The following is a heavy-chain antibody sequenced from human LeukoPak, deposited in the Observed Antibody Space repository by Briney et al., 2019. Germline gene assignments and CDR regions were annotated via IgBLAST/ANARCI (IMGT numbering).Heavy chain of an antibody. Sequence: GGSLRLSCAASGFTFSSYWMRWVRQAPGKGLEWVANIKQDGSEKNYVDSVKGRFTISRDNAKNSLYLQMNSLRAEDTAVYYCAREVWRRYYFDYWGQGTLVTVSS. CDR1: GFTFSSYW. J-gene: IGHJ4*02. CDR3: AREVWRRYYFDY. V-gene: IGHV3-7*03. CDR2: IKQDGSEK.